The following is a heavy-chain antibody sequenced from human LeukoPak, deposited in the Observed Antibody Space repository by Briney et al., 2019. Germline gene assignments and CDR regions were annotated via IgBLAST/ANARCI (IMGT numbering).Heavy chain of an antibody. D-gene: IGHD2-15*01. V-gene: IGHV1-18*01. CDR3: TRGLYCSGGSCYTYGMDV. CDR1: GYTFTSYG. J-gene: IGHJ6*02. CDR2: ISAYNGNT. Sequence: ASVNVSCKASGYTFTSYGISWVRQAPGQGLEWMGWISAYNGNTNYAQKLQGRVTMTTDTSTSTAYMELGSLRSDDTAVYYCTRGLYCSGGSCYTYGMDVWGQGTTVTVSS.